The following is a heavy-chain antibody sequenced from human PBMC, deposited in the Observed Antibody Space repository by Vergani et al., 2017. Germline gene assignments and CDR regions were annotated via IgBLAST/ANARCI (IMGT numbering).Heavy chain of an antibody. CDR2: ISWNSNSI. J-gene: IGHJ5*02. Sequence: EVQLEESGGGLVLPGRSLRLSCVASGFTSAGYAMHWVRQAPVKGLQWVSGISWNSNSIGYAASVKGRFTISKDNAKNSLYLQMNSLRAEDTALYYCAKDLGTSSGGGWFDPWGQGTLITVAS. CDR1: GFTSAGYA. V-gene: IGHV3-9*02. CDR3: AKDLGTSSGGGWFDP. D-gene: IGHD6-6*01.